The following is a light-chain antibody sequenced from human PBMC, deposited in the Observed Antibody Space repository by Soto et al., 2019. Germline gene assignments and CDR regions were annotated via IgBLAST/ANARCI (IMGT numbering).Light chain of an antibody. V-gene: IGLV1-44*01. J-gene: IGLJ2*01. CDR3: AAWDDSLNAVI. CDR1: SSNIGSNT. CDR2: STN. Sequence: QSALTQSPSASGTPGQRVTISCSGSSSNIGSNTVNWYQEFPGTAPKLLLYSTNQRPSGVPDRFSGSKSGTSASLAISGLQSEDEADYYCAAWDDSLNAVIFGEGTQLTVL.